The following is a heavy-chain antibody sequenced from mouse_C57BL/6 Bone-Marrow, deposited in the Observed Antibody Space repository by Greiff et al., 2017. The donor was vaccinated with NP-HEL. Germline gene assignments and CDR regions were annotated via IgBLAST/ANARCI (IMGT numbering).Heavy chain of an antibody. CDR2: LDPSDSYT. D-gene: IGHD2-4*01. Sequence: QVQLQQPGAELVKPGASVKLSCKASGYTFTSYWMQWVKQRPGQGLEWIGELDPSDSYTNYNQKFKGKATLTVDTSSSTAYMQLSSLTSEDSAVYYCASSIYYDYDFWYFDVWGTGTTVTVSS. CDR1: GYTFTSYW. J-gene: IGHJ1*03. CDR3: ASSIYYDYDFWYFDV. V-gene: IGHV1-50*01.